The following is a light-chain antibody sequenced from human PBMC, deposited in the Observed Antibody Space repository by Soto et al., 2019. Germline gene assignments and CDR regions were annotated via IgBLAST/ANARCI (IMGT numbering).Light chain of an antibody. CDR2: EVR. CDR3: CSYTSSSIRV. J-gene: IGLJ3*02. V-gene: IGLV2-14*01. CDR1: SSDVGGYNH. Sequence: QSALTQPASVSGSPGQSITISCTGTSSDVGGYNHVSWYQQHPGKAPKLIIYEVRNRPSGVSNRLSGSKSGNTASLTMSGLQDDDEADYYCCSYTSSSIRVFGGGTKVTVL.